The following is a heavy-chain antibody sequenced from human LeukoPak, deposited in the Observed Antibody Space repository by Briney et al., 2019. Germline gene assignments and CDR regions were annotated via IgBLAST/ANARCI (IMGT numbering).Heavy chain of an antibody. J-gene: IGHJ4*02. D-gene: IGHD3-22*01. Sequence: ASVKVSCKASGGTFSSYAISWVRQAPGQGLEWMGIINPSGGSTSYAQKFQGRVTMTRDTSTSTVYMELSSLRSEDTAVYYCARGSGSSGYNYWGQGTLVTVSS. CDR3: ARGSGSSGYNY. V-gene: IGHV1-46*01. CDR2: INPSGGST. CDR1: GGTFSSYA.